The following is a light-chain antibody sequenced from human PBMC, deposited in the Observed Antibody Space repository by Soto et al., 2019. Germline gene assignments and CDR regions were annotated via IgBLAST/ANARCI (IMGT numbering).Light chain of an antibody. CDR3: NSYTTSSSLYV. J-gene: IGLJ1*01. CDR2: DVS. Sequence: QSALTQPASVSGSPGQSITIPCTVTSSDIGGYDHVSWYQQHPGKAPKLMVYDVSNRPSGVSDRFSGSKSANTASLTISGLKAEDEDDYYCNSYTTSSSLYVFGTGTKVTVL. CDR1: SSDIGGYDH. V-gene: IGLV2-14*03.